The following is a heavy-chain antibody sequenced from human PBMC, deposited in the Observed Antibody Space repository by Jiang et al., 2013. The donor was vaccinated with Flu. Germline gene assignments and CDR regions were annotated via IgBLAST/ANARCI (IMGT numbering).Heavy chain of an antibody. Sequence: GSGLVKPSETLSLTCTVSGGSIRGYYWSWIRQPPGKGLEWIGYIYYNGRTDSNPSLKNRVTISVDTSKNQFPLKVSAVTAADTAVYYCARADCSGGTCYPIDYWGQGTLVTVSS. D-gene: IGHD2-15*01. V-gene: IGHV4-59*01. CDR2: IYYNGRT. CDR3: ARADCSGGTCYPIDY. J-gene: IGHJ4*02. CDR1: GGSIRGYY.